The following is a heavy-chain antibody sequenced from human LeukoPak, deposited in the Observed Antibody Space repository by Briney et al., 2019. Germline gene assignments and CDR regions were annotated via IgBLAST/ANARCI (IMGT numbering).Heavy chain of an antibody. CDR3: ARVFGRSGYLFDP. V-gene: IGHV1-69*05. Sequence: SVKVSCKASGGTFSSYAISWVRQAPGQGLEWMGGIIPIFGTANYAQKFQGRVTITTDESTSTAYMELSSLRSEDTAVNYCARVFGRSGYLFDPWGQGTLVTVSS. J-gene: IGHJ5*02. CDR1: GGTFSSYA. CDR2: IIPIFGTA. D-gene: IGHD3-3*01.